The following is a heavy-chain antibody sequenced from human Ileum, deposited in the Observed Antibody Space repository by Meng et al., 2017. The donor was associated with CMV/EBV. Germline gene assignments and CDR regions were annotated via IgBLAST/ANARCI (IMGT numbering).Heavy chain of an antibody. Sequence: GSGFTFNTYAMNWVRQAPGKGLEWVSAISSSGGSTYYADSVKGRFTISRDNSKNTLYLQTNSLRADDSAVYFCAKAMGTAATGAYDWGQGTLVTVSS. CDR1: GFTFNTYA. CDR3: AKAMGTAATGAYD. CDR2: ISSSGGST. D-gene: IGHD2-15*01. J-gene: IGHJ4*02. V-gene: IGHV3-23*01.